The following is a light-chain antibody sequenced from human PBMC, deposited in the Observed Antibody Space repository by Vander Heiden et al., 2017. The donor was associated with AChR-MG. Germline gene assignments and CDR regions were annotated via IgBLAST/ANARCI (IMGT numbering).Light chain of an antibody. V-gene: IGKV3-15*01. J-gene: IGKJ3*01. Sequence: PATLSVSPGERATLSCRASQSVSSNLAWYQQKPGQAPRLLIYGASTRATGIPARFSGSGSGTEFTLTISSLQSEDFAVYYCQQYNNWPPGAFGPGTKVDIK. CDR2: GAS. CDR3: QQYNNWPPGA. CDR1: QSVSSN.